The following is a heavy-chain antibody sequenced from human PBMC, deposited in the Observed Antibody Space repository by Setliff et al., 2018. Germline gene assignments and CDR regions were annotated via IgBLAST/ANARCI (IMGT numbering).Heavy chain of an antibody. J-gene: IGHJ5*02. CDR1: GGSFSGYY. CDR3: ASGYRLRPFDP. D-gene: IGHD5-18*01. Sequence: PSETLSLTCAVYGGSFSGYYWSWIRQPPGKGLEWIGEINHSGNTNYNPSLKSRVTISVDTSKNQFSLKLSSVTAADTAVYYCASGYRLRPFDPWGQGTLVTVSS. CDR2: INHSGNT. V-gene: IGHV4-34*01.